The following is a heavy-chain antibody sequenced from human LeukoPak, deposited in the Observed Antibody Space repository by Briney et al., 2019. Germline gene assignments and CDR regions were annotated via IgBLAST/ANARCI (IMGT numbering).Heavy chain of an antibody. J-gene: IGHJ5*02. Sequence: PSETLSLTCTVSGGSSNSYYWSWIRQPPGKGLEWIGYIYYSGSTEYNPSLKSRVTISVDTSKNQFSLKMSSVTAADTAVYYCARARDGHINNWFDPWGQRTLVTVSS. V-gene: IGHV4-59*01. CDR3: ARARDGHINNWFDP. CDR2: IYYSGST. CDR1: GGSSNSYY. D-gene: IGHD5-24*01.